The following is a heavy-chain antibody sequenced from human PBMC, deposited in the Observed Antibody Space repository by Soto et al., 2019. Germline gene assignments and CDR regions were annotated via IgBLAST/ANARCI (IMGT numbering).Heavy chain of an antibody. D-gene: IGHD4-17*01. CDR2: INPSGGST. J-gene: IGHJ3*02. V-gene: IGHV1-46*04. CDR1: GYTFTSYY. Sequence: QVQLVQSGAEVKKPGASVKVSCKASGYTFTSYYMHWVRQAPGQGLDWMGIINPSGGSTGYAQKLQGRVTMTRDTSKSTVYMELSSLRSEDTAVYYCARVVLYGGNSGGPPNNYAFDIWGQGTMVTVSS. CDR3: ARVVLYGGNSGGPPNNYAFDI.